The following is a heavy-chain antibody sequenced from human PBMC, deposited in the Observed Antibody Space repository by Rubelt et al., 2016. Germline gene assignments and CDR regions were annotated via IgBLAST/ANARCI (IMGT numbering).Heavy chain of an antibody. CDR1: GYSISSGYY. CDR3: ARAPRIAVAGTYYYGMDV. J-gene: IGHJ6*02. D-gene: IGHD6-19*01. CDR2: IYHSGST. Sequence: QVQLQESGPGLVKPSETLSLTCTVSGYSISSGYYWGWIRQPPGKGLEWIGSIYHSGSTYYNPSLKSRVTISVNTSKNQFSLKLSSVTAADTAVYYCARAPRIAVAGTYYYGMDVWGQGTTVTVSS. V-gene: IGHV4-38-2*02.